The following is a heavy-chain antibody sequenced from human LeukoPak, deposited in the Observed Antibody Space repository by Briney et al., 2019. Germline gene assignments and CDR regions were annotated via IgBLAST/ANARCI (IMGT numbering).Heavy chain of an antibody. Sequence: GGSLRLSCAASGFTVSSNYMSWVRQAPGKGLEWVAVVSSHGNDGYYADSVKGRFTISRDNSKNTLYLQIDSLRVEDTAIYYCTRDAGNFNDFDYWGQGTLVTVSS. CDR2: VSSHGNDG. D-gene: IGHD5-24*01. CDR1: GFTVSSNY. J-gene: IGHJ4*02. CDR3: TRDAGNFNDFDY. V-gene: IGHV3-30*03.